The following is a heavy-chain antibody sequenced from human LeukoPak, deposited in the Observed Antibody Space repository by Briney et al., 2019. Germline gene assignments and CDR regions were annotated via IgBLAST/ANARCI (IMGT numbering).Heavy chain of an antibody. CDR1: GGSISSSSYY. V-gene: IGHV4-39*01. CDR3: ARHGKDTAMVASGYYYGMDV. CDR2: IYYSGST. D-gene: IGHD5-18*01. Sequence: PSETLSLTCTVSGGSISSSSYYWGWIRQPPGKGLEWIGSIYYSGSTYYNPSLKGRVTISVDTSKNQFSLKLSSVTAADTAVYYCARHGKDTAMVASGYYYGMDVWGQGTTVTVSS. J-gene: IGHJ6*02.